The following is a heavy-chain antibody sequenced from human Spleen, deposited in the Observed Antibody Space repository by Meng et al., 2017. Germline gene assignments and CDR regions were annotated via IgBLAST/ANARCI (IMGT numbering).Heavy chain of an antibody. CDR2: ISTDGSST. Sequence: GGSLRLSCVVSGFTFSRHWMHWVRQAPGKGLVWVSRISTDGSSTTYADSVKGRFTISRDNAKNTLYLQMNSLRAEDTAVYYCARGGYSSGLDYWGQGTLVTVSS. V-gene: IGHV3-74*01. CDR3: ARGGYSSGLDY. CDR1: GFTFSRHW. J-gene: IGHJ4*02. D-gene: IGHD6-19*01.